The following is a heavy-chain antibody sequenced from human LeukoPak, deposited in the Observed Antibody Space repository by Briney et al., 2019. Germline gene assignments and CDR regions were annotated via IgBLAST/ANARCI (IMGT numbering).Heavy chain of an antibody. Sequence: SETLSLTCTVYGGSFSGYYWSWIRQPPGKGLEWIGEINHSGSTNYSPSLKSRVTISVDTSKNQFSLQLSSVTAADTAVYYCVRKVFYFDYWGQGTLVTVSS. CDR2: INHSGST. D-gene: IGHD5/OR15-5a*01. CDR1: GGSFSGYY. CDR3: VRKVFYFDY. V-gene: IGHV4-34*01. J-gene: IGHJ4*02.